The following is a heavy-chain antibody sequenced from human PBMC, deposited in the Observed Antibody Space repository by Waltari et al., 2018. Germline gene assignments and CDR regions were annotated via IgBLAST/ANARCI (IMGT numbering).Heavy chain of an antibody. V-gene: IGHV4-39*01. Sequence: QLQLQESGPGLVKPSETLSLTCTVSGGPISSSSSYWGWIRQPPGKGLEWIGSIYYSGSTYYNPSLKSRVTISVDTSKNQFSLKLSSVTAADTAVYYCASTPPNRRQQLVRVDDYWGQGTLVTVSS. J-gene: IGHJ4*02. D-gene: IGHD6-13*01. CDR3: ASTPPNRRQQLVRVDDY. CDR1: GGPISSSSSY. CDR2: IYYSGST.